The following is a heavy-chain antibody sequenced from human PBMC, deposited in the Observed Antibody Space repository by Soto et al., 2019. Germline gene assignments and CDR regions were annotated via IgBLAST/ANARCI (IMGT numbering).Heavy chain of an antibody. Sequence: EVRLWESGGGLVQPGGSLRLSCAASGSTFSSYAMSWVRQAPGKGLEWVSVISGSGDSTYYADSVKGRFTISRDNSKNTLYVQMNSLRAEDTAEYYCARELGYCSGGNCYMDGAFDFWGQGTMVTVSS. J-gene: IGHJ3*01. CDR3: ARELGYCSGGNCYMDGAFDF. V-gene: IGHV3-23*01. CDR2: ISGSGDST. CDR1: GSTFSSYA. D-gene: IGHD2-15*01.